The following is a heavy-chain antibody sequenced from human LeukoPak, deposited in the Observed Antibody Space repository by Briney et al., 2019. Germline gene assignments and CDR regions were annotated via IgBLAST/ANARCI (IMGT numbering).Heavy chain of an antibody. V-gene: IGHV3-48*04. CDR1: GFTFSTYS. CDR2: ITSSGNSM. CDR3: ARDIGGSYTAIDY. J-gene: IGHJ4*02. Sequence: GGSLRLSCAASGFTFSTYSMNWVRQAPGKGLEWVSFITSSGNSMSYADSVKGRFTISRDNAKNSLYLQMNSLRAEDAAVYYCARDIGGSYTAIDYWGQGTLVTVSS. D-gene: IGHD1-26*01.